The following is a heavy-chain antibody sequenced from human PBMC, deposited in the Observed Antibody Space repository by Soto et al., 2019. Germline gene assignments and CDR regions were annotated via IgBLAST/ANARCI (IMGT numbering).Heavy chain of an antibody. J-gene: IGHJ4*02. CDR1: GGSINSGGYY. CDR3: XXXXXXXXXXXXWVFDY. V-gene: IGHV4-31*01. CDR2: IFYSGST. Sequence: QVQLQESGPGLVKPSQTLSLICTVSGGSINSGGYYWNXXRQHPGKGLEWIGYIFYSGSTYYNPFLRXXXXXXXXXXXXXXXXXXXXXXXXXXXXXXXXXXXXXXXXXXXWVFDYWGQGTLVNVSS.